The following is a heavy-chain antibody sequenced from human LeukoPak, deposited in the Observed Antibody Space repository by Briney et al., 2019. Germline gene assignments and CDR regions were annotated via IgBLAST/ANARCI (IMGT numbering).Heavy chain of an antibody. CDR2: INPNSGGT. CDR3: AREPRIAVAGTIYYYYMDV. CDR1: GYTFTGYY. Sequence: GASVKVSCKASGYTFTGYYMHWVLQAPGQGLEWMGRINPNSGGTNYAQKVQGRVTMTRDTSISTAYMELSRLRSDDTAVYYCAREPRIAVAGTIYYYYMDVWGKGTTVTVSS. V-gene: IGHV1-2*06. D-gene: IGHD6-19*01. J-gene: IGHJ6*03.